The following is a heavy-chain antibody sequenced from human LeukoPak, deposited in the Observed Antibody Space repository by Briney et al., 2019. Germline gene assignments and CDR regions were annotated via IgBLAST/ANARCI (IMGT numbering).Heavy chain of an antibody. V-gene: IGHV3-13*01. CDR1: GFTFSSYD. J-gene: IGHJ5*02. CDR2: IGTAGDT. CDR3: AKVQSGYYDYVWGSYRYSWFDP. Sequence: GGSLRLSCAASGFTFSSYDMHWVRQATGKGLEWVSAIGTAGDTYYPGSVKGRFTISRENAKNSLYLQMNSLRAEDTAVYYCAKVQSGYYDYVWGSYRYSWFDPWGQGTLVTVSS. D-gene: IGHD3-16*02.